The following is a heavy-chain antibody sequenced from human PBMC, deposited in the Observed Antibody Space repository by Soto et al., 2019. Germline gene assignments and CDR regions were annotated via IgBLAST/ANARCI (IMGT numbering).Heavy chain of an antibody. D-gene: IGHD3-3*01. J-gene: IGHJ6*02. Sequence: ASVKVSCKASGYTFTSYGISWVRQAPGQGLEWMGWISAYNGNTNYAQKLQGRVTMTTDTSTSTAYMELRSLRSDDTAVYYCARDGIDDFWSGYYAYYYYYYGMDVWGQGTTVTVSS. CDR3: ARDGIDDFWSGYYAYYYYYYGMDV. CDR1: GYTFTSYG. CDR2: ISAYNGNT. V-gene: IGHV1-18*01.